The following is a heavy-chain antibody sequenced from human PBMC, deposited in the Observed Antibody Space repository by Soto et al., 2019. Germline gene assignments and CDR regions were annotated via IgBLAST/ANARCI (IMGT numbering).Heavy chain of an antibody. CDR2: IYYSGST. J-gene: IGHJ6*02. V-gene: IGHV4-30-4*01. CDR3: ARGGSNWNYRGGMDV. D-gene: IGHD1-7*01. CDR1: GGSISSGDYY. Sequence: QVQLQEPGPGLVKPSQTLSLTCTVSGGSISSGDYYWSWIRQPPGKGLEWIGYIYYSGSTYYNPSLKSRVTISVDTSKNQFSLKLSSVTAADTAVYYCARGGSNWNYRGGMDVWGQGTTVTVSS.